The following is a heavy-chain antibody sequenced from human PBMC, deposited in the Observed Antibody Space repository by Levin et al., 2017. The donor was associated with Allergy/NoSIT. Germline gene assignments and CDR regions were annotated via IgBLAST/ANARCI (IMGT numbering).Heavy chain of an antibody. V-gene: IGHV4-39*01. J-gene: IGHJ5*02. Sequence: PSQTLSLTCTVSGGSISSSSYYWGWIRQPPGKGLEWIGSIYYSGSTYYNPSLKSRVTISVDTSKNQFSLKLSSVTAADTAVYYCARHGGVMITNWFDPWGQGTLVTVSS. D-gene: IGHD3-10*01. CDR2: IYYSGST. CDR3: ARHGGVMITNWFDP. CDR1: GGSISSSSYY.